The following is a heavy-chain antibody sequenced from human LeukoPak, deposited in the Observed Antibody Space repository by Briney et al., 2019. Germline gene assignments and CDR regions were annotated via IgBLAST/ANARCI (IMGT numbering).Heavy chain of an antibody. CDR3: GREQRGGLSGNLGGLFASYHTYYYMDV. CDR2: INPSDGAT. J-gene: IGHJ6*03. D-gene: IGHD1-26*01. Sequence: ASVKVSCKASGYTFTTYYIHWVRQAPGQGLEWMGMINPSDGATTYAQKFQGRGTMTRDMSTTTVYMDVRPLRSEDTAVYFCGREQRGGLSGNLGGLFASYHTYYYMDVWGRGTTVTVSS. CDR1: GYTFTTYY. V-gene: IGHV1-46*01.